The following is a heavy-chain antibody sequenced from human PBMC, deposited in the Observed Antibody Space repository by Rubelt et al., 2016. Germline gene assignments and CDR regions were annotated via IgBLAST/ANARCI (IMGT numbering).Heavy chain of an antibody. CDR2: ISASGGTT. Sequence: EVQLLESGGGLVQPGGSLSPSCAASGFTFSSYAMTWVRQAPGKGLEWVSAISASGGTTYYADSVKGRFTISRDNSKNTLYLQMKSRRAEDTAVYYCARAQLGDYYYGMDGWGQGTTVTVSS. J-gene: IGHJ6*02. D-gene: IGHD6-6*01. CDR3: ARAQLGDYYYGMDG. CDR1: GFTFSSYA. V-gene: IGHV3-23*01.